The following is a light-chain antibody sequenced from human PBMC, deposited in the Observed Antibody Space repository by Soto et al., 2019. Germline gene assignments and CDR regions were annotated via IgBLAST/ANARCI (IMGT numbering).Light chain of an antibody. Sequence: EVVLTQSPGTLSLSTGERATLSCRASQSVSGSYLAWYQQKPGQAPRLLIYGASSRATGIPDRFSGSGSGTDFTLTISRLEPEDFAVYYCQQYNNWPLTFGGGTKVDIK. CDR2: GAS. J-gene: IGKJ4*01. CDR1: QSVSGSY. CDR3: QQYNNWPLT. V-gene: IGKV3-20*01.